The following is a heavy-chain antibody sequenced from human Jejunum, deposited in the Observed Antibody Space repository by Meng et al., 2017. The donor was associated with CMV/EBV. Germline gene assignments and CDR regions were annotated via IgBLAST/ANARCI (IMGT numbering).Heavy chain of an antibody. J-gene: IGHJ6*02. CDR2: ISYNGST. CDR3: ARDSTSRGYYYYGMNV. Sequence: ASINTYYWNWLRQPPGKGLESIGYISYNGSTNSNPSLKSRVTISVDTSKNQFSLKLSSVTAADTAVYYCARDSTSRGYYYYGMNVWGQGTTVTVSS. V-gene: IGHV4-59*01. CDR1: ASINTYY. D-gene: IGHD3-10*01.